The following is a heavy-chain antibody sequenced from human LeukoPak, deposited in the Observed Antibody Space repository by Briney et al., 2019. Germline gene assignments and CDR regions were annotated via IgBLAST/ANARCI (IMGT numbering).Heavy chain of an antibody. D-gene: IGHD1-26*01. J-gene: IGHJ4*02. CDR1: GASISSSSYY. CDR2: MYHSGTT. CDR3: SSLRSNRIFDY. Sequence: PSETLSLTRTVSGASISSSSYYWGWIRQPPGKGLECIGSMYHSGTTYYNSSLKSRVTISVDTSKNQFSLNLSSVTAADTALYYCSSLRSNRIFDYWGQGILVTVAS. V-gene: IGHV4-39*01.